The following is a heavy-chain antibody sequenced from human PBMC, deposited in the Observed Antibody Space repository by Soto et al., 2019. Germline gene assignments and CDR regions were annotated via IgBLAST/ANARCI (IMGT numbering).Heavy chain of an antibody. J-gene: IGHJ2*01. CDR1: GGSISSGDYY. V-gene: IGHV4-30-4*01. D-gene: IGHD2-15*01. CDR3: ATTVVTVTYWYFDL. Sequence: PSETLSLTCTVSGGSISSGDYYWSWIRQPPGKGLEWIGYIHYSGSTYYNPSLKSRITMSLDTSKSQFSLKLSSVTAADTAMYYCATTVVTVTYWYFDLWGRGTLVTVSS. CDR2: IHYSGST.